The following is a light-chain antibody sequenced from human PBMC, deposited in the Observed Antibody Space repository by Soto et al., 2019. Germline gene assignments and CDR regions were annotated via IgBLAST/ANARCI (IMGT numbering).Light chain of an antibody. V-gene: IGLV1-44*01. J-gene: IGLJ1*01. Sequence: QSLRTQPPWASVTPGQRVTISCSGSSSNIGSNTVNWYQQLPGTAPKLLIYSNNQRPSGVPDRFSGSKSGTSASLAISGLQSEDEADYYCAAWDDSLNGYVFGTGTKVTVL. CDR2: SNN. CDR3: AAWDDSLNGYV. CDR1: SSNIGSNT.